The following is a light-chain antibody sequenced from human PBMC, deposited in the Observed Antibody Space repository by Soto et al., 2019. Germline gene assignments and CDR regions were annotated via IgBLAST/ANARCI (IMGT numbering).Light chain of an antibody. Sequence: EIVLTQSPGTLSLSPGERATLSCWASQTVSSYLAWYQQKPGQAPRLLICGASSRATRIPDRFSGSGSGTDFTLTISRLEPEDFAVYYCQHYGSSRTFGQGTRREIK. J-gene: IGKJ5*01. CDR3: QHYGSSRT. CDR1: QTVSSY. CDR2: GAS. V-gene: IGKV3-20*01.